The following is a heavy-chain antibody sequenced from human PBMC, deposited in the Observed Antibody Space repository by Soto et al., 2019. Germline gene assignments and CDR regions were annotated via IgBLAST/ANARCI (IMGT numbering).Heavy chain of an antibody. D-gene: IGHD4-4*01. J-gene: IGHJ3*02. CDR1: GGSISSGDYY. CDR2: IYYSGST. CDR3: ARGGLYSNYEDAFDI. Sequence: SETLSLTCTVSGGSISSGDYYWSWIRQPPGKGLEWIGHIYYSGSTYYNPSLKSRVTISVDTSKNQFSLKLSSVTAADTAVYYCARGGLYSNYEDAFDIWGQGTMVTVSS. V-gene: IGHV4-30-4*01.